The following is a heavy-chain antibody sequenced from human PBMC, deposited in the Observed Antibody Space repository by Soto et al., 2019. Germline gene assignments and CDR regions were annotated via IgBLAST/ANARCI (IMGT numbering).Heavy chain of an antibody. CDR3: ARGIPDYSKCCWLDP. CDR2: ISETGGGI. CDR1: GCTFSSYG. Sequence: GGSLRLSCAASGCTFSSYGMGWVRQAPGRGLEWVSTISETGGGIYYADSVKGRFTISRDNAKNSLYLQMNSLRAEDTAVYYCARGIPDYSKCCWLDPWGQGTLVTVSS. V-gene: IGHV3-21*04. D-gene: IGHD4-4*01. J-gene: IGHJ5*02.